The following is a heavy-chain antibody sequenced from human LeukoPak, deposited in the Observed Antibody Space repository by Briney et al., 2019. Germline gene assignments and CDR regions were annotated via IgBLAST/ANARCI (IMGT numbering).Heavy chain of an antibody. CDR1: GGSISSGGYY. V-gene: IGHV4-31*03. CDR2: IYYSGST. Sequence: SQTLSLTCTVSGGSISSGGYYWSWIRQHPGKGLEWIGYIYYSGSTYYNPSLKSRVTISVDTSKNQFSLKLSSVTAADTAVYSCARGKTYYDILTGPADYWGQGTLVTVSS. J-gene: IGHJ4*02. D-gene: IGHD3-9*01. CDR3: ARGKTYYDILTGPADY.